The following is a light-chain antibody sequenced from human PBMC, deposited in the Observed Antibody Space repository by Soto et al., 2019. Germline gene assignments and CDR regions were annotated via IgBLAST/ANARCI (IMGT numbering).Light chain of an antibody. CDR2: LNSDGSH. Sequence: QLVLTQSPSASASLGASVKLTCTLSSGHSSYAIAWHQQQPEKGPRYLMKLNSDGSHSKGDGIPDRVSGSSSGAERYLTISRLQSEDEADYYCQTWGTGIHYVFGTGTKVTVL. J-gene: IGLJ1*01. CDR1: SGHSSYA. V-gene: IGLV4-69*01. CDR3: QTWGTGIHYV.